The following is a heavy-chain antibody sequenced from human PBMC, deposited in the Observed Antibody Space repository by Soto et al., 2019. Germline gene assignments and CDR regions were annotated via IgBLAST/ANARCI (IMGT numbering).Heavy chain of an antibody. J-gene: IGHJ4*02. CDR2: LSYDGKNV. D-gene: IGHD3-10*01. CDR3: ARDMEARYYFDY. CDR1: GFTFSTYA. Sequence: GGSLRLSCAASGFTFSTYAMHWVRQAPGKGLEWVAVLSYDGKNVFYANSVKGRFIISRDNSKNTLYLHMTSLRAEDTAVYYCARDMEARYYFDYWGQGTLVTVSS. V-gene: IGHV3-30*04.